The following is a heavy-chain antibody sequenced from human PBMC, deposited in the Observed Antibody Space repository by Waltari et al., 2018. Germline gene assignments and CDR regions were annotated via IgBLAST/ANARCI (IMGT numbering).Heavy chain of an antibody. CDR1: GFTFRSYS. V-gene: IGHV3-48*01. Sequence: EVQLVESGGGLVQPGGSLRLACAASGFTFRSYSMNWVRQAPGKGVEWVSYSSSSSSTIYYADSVKGRFTISRDNAKNSLYLQMNSLRAEDAAVYYCARDLEQWLVRGYFDYWGQGTLVTVSS. D-gene: IGHD6-19*01. J-gene: IGHJ4*02. CDR3: ARDLEQWLVRGYFDY. CDR2: SSSSSSTI.